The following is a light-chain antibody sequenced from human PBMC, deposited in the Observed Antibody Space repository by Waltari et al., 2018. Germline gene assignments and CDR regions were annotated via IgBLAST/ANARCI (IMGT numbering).Light chain of an antibody. Sequence: EIVLTQSPATLSLSPVERATLSCRASQSISILLAWYQQKPGQAPSLPIYDASNRATGIPARFSGRGSGTDFTLTISRLAPEDFAVYYCQQRDNWPRTFGQGTKVEI. CDR2: DAS. V-gene: IGKV3-11*01. CDR3: QQRDNWPRT. CDR1: QSISIL. J-gene: IGKJ2*01.